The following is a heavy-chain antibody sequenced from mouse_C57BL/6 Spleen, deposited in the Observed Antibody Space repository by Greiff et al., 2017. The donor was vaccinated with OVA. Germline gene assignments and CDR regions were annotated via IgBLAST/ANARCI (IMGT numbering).Heavy chain of an antibody. CDR3: ARYLVGTFDY. Sequence: EVKLVESGGGLVQPGGSLSLSCAASGFTFTDYYMSWVRQPPGKALEWLGFIRNKANGYTTEYSASVKGRFTISRDNSQSILYLQMNALRAEDSATYYCARYLVGTFDYWGQGTTLTVSS. CDR1: GFTFTDYY. J-gene: IGHJ2*01. D-gene: IGHD1-1*02. V-gene: IGHV7-3*01. CDR2: IRNKANGYTT.